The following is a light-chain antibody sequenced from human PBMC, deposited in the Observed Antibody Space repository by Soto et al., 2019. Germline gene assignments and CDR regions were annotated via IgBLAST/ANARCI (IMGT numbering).Light chain of an antibody. Sequence: QSVLTQPPSASGTPGQRVIISCSGSSSNIGSNTIHWYQQLPGTAPKLLIHSDDKLPSGVPDRLSGSKSGTSGCLAISGLQSGDEADYYCAAWDDSLNGFVFGAGTKVTVL. J-gene: IGLJ1*01. V-gene: IGLV1-44*01. CDR3: AAWDDSLNGFV. CDR1: SSNIGSNT. CDR2: SDD.